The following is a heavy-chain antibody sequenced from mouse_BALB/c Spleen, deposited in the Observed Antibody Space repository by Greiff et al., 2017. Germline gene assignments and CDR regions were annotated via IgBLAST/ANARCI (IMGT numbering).Heavy chain of an antibody. J-gene: IGHJ3*01. D-gene: IGHD1-1*01. CDR1: GFTFSSYA. CDR2: ISSGGST. CDR3: ARWGTTVRFAY. Sequence: EVMLVESGGGLVKPGGSLKLSCAASGFTFSSYAMSWVRQTPEKRLEWVASISSGGSTYYPDSVKGRFTISRDNARNILYLQMSSLRSEDTAMYYCARWGTTVRFAYWGQGTLVTVSA. V-gene: IGHV5-6-5*01.